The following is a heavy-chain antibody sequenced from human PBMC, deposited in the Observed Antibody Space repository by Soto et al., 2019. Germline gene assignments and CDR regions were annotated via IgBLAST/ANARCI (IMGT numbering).Heavy chain of an antibody. D-gene: IGHD4-17*01. V-gene: IGHV3-48*03. J-gene: IGHJ6*02. CDR2: ISSSGSTI. CDR1: GFTFSSYE. Sequence: GGSLRLSCAASGFTFSSYEMNWVRQAPGKGLEWVSYISSSGSTIYYADSVKGRFTISRDNAKNSLYLQMNSLRAEDTAVYYCARGTTVTTLYYYYYYGMDVWGQGTKVTVSS. CDR3: ARGTTVTTLYYYYYYGMDV.